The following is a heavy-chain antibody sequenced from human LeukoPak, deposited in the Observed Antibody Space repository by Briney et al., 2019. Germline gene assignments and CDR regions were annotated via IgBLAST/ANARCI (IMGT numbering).Heavy chain of an antibody. D-gene: IGHD1-26*01. J-gene: IGHJ4*02. CDR3: ARVSGGTYPDY. CDR1: GGSISSYY. V-gene: IGHV4-59*01. Sequence: PSETLSLTCTVSGGSISSYYWNWLRQPPGKGLEWIGYIYYSGSTNYNPSLKSRVTISVDTSKNQFSLKLSSVTAADTAVYYCARVSGGTYPDYWGQGTLVTVSP. CDR2: IYYSGST.